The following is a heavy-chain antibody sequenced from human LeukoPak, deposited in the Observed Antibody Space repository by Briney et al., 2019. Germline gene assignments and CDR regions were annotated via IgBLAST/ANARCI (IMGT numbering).Heavy chain of an antibody. J-gene: IGHJ5*02. CDR2: IRYDASNK. CDR3: ATDVHPGNNWFDP. D-gene: IGHD1-1*01. CDR1: GFTFSGLG. Sequence: GGSLRLSCAASGFTFSGLGMHWVRQAPGKGLEWVAFIRYDASNKYYADSVKGRFTISRDNSKNTLYLQMNSLRAEDTAVYYCATDVHPGNNWFDPWGQGTLVTVSS. V-gene: IGHV3-30*02.